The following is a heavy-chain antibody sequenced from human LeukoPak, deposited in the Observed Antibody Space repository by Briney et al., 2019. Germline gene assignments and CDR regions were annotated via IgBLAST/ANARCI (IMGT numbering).Heavy chain of an antibody. CDR1: GGSFSGYY. CDR3: ASDYYDSSGYYFV. V-gene: IGHV4-34*01. J-gene: IGHJ4*02. Sequence: SETLSLTCAVYGGSFSGYYWSWIRQPPGKGLEWIGEINHSGSTNYNPSLKSRVTISVDTSKNQFSLKLSSVTAADTAVYYCASDYYDSSGYYFVWGQGTLVTVPS. CDR2: INHSGST. D-gene: IGHD3-22*01.